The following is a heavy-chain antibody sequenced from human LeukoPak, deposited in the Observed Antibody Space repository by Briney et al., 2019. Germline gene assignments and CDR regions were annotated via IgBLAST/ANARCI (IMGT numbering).Heavy chain of an antibody. D-gene: IGHD3-22*01. CDR3: ARDSLYDDNGYYHYFDY. Sequence: PGRSLRVSCAASGFSFSTYGMHRVRQAQGKGLEWVAMIWYYASGQHYADTVKGRFTISRDTSKNTLYLQMNSLRAEDTAVYSCARDSLYDDNGYYHYFDYWGQGTLVTVSS. J-gene: IGHJ4*02. CDR2: IWYYASGQ. V-gene: IGHV3-33*01. CDR1: GFSFSTYG.